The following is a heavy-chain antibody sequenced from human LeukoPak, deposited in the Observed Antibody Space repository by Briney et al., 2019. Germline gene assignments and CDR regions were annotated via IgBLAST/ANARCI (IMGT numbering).Heavy chain of an antibody. CDR2: INHSGST. D-gene: IGHD3-3*01. CDR1: GGSFSGYY. J-gene: IGHJ5*02. Sequence: PSETLSLTCAVYGGSFSGYYWSWIRQPPGKGLEWIGEINHSGSTNYNPSLKSRVTISVDTSKNQFSLKLSSVTAADTAVYYCARVMVWSGYRIKSFDPWGQGTLVTVSS. CDR3: ARVMVWSGYRIKSFDP. V-gene: IGHV4-34*01.